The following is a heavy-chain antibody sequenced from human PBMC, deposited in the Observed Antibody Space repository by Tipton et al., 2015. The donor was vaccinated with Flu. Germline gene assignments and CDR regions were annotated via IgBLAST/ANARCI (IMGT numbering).Heavy chain of an antibody. CDR2: LSWNSDI. V-gene: IGHV3-9*01. Sequence: SLRLSCAASGFTFDSYAMHWVRQAPGKGLEWVSGLSWNSDIDYADSVKGRFTISRDNARNSLYLQMNSLRVEDTAFYYCAKNNGPRSYKYGMDVWGQGTTVTVSS. J-gene: IGHJ6*02. CDR3: AKNNGPRSYKYGMDV. D-gene: IGHD1-14*01. CDR1: GFTFDSYA.